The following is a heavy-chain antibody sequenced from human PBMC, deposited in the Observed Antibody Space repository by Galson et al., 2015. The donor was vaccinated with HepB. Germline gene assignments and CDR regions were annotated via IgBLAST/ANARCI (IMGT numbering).Heavy chain of an antibody. V-gene: IGHV3-30*04. CDR2: ISYDGSNK. D-gene: IGHD2-2*01. CDR1: GSTLSRHG. CDR3: ARDLPSSPASDAFDI. J-gene: IGHJ3*02. Sequence: SLRLSCAASGSTLSRHGLQWVRQAPGKGLEWVAVISYDGSNKYYADSVKGRFTISRDNSKNTLYLEMNSLRAEDTAVYYCARDLPSSPASDAFDIWGQGTMVTVSS.